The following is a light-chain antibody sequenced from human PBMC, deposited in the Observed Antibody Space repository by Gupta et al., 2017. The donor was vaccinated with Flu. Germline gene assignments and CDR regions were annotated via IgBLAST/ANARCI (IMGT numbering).Light chain of an antibody. CDR2: DAS. Sequence: DIQISQSPSSLPASVGDRVTNTCQASQDISNYLNWYQQKPGKAPKLLIYDASNLETGVPSRFSGSGSGTXFTFTIXSLQPEDVATYYCQQYDKLPRTFGXGTKVEIK. V-gene: IGKV1-33*01. CDR1: QDISNY. CDR3: QQYDKLPRT. J-gene: IGKJ4*01.